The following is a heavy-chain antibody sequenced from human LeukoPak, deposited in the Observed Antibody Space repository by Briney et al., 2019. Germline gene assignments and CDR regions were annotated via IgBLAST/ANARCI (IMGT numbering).Heavy chain of an antibody. CDR2: IHYSGST. V-gene: IGHV4-59*01. CDR1: GGSISSYY. J-gene: IGHJ4*02. CDR3: ASISYGSGSIDY. Sequence: SETLSLTCTVSGGSISSYYWSWIRQPPGKGLEWVGYIHYSGSTKYNPSLKSRVTISVDTSKNQFSLKLSSVTAADTAVYYCASISYGSGSIDYWGQGTLVTVS. D-gene: IGHD3-10*01.